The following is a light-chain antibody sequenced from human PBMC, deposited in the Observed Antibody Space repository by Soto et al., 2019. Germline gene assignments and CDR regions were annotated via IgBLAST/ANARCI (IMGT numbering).Light chain of an antibody. CDR1: QSVSSSY. CDR3: QQYGSSPPIT. CDR2: GAS. Sequence: EIVLTQSPGTLSLSPGERATLSCRASQSVSSSYLAWYQQKPGQAPRLLIYGASSRAIGIPDRFSGSGSGTDFTLTISRLEPADFAVYYCQQYGSSPPITFGQGTRLEIK. V-gene: IGKV3-20*01. J-gene: IGKJ5*01.